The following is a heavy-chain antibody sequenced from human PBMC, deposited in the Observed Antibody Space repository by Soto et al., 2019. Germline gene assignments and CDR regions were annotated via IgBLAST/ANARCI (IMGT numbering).Heavy chain of an antibody. CDR2: ISAHNGNT. CDR1: GYTFTSYG. V-gene: IGHV1-18*01. Sequence: QVQLVQSGAEVKKPGGSVKVSCKASGYTFTSYGINWLRQAPGQGLERVGWISAHNGNTKYAQNLQGRVTMTTDTSTSPAYVEMGSLRSDDTAVYYCARAYYCSGGSCYPGATEYWGQGTLVTVSS. J-gene: IGHJ4*02. D-gene: IGHD2-15*01. CDR3: ARAYYCSGGSCYPGATEY.